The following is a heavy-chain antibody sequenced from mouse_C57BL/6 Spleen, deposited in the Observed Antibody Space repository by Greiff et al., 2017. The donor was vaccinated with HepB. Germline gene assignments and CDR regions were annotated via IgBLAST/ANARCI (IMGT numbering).Heavy chain of an antibody. V-gene: IGHV1-15*01. CDR3: TRFYYYGSSPSFAY. J-gene: IGHJ3*01. CDR2: IDPETGGT. Sequence: VQLQESGAELVRPGASVTLSCKASGYTFTDYEMHWVKQTPVHGLEWIGAIDPETGGTAYNQKFKGKAILTADKSSSTAYMELRSLTSEDSAVYYCTRFYYYGSSPSFAYWGQGTLVTVSA. D-gene: IGHD1-1*01. CDR1: GYTFTDYE.